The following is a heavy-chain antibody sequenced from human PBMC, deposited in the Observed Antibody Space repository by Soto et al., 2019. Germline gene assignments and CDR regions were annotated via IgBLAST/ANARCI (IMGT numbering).Heavy chain of an antibody. D-gene: IGHD1-1*01. CDR2: IIPIFGTA. CDR3: ERDGIQSYYYYGMDV. V-gene: IGHV1-69*12. CDR1: GGTFSSYA. J-gene: IGHJ6*02. Sequence: QVQLVQSGAEVKKPGSSVKGSCKASGGTFSSYAISWVRQAPGQGLEWMGGIIPIFGTANYAQKFQGRVTTTADESKSKAYMELSSLRSEDTAVYYCERDGIQSYYYYGMDVWGQGTTVNVSS.